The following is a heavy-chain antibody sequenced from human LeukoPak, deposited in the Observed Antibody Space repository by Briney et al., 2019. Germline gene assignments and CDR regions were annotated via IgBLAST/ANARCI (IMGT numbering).Heavy chain of an antibody. CDR2: INPSGGST. J-gene: IGHJ4*02. CDR3: AREYDSSGSSFDY. V-gene: IGHV1-46*01. Sequence: ASVKVSCKASGYTFTNYYLHWVRQAPGRGLDWMGIINPSGGSTTYAQKFQGRVTMTRDTSTSTVYMELSSPRSEDTAVYYCAREYDSSGSSFDYWGQGTLVTVSS. D-gene: IGHD3-22*01. CDR1: GYTFTNYY.